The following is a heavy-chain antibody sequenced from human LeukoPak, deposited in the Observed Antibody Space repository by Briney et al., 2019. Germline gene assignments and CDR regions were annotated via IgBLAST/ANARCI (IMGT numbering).Heavy chain of an antibody. CDR2: IFGSGGSP. V-gene: IGHV3-23*01. Sequence: GGSLRLSCEASGFTFGSHAMYWVRQAPGKGLEWVAGIFGSGGSPHYADSVKGRFTISRDNSRNTVYLQINSLRADDTALYDCGKTTFGYSSGQKPAWPVDYWGQGTLVTVSS. CDR3: GKTTFGYSSGQKPAWPVDY. CDR1: GFTFGSHA. J-gene: IGHJ4*02. D-gene: IGHD5-18*01.